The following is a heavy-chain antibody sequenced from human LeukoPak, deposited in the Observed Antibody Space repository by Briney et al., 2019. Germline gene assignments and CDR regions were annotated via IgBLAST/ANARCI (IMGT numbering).Heavy chain of an antibody. CDR3: ARWSGGSEWRYHYGMDV. J-gene: IGHJ6*02. D-gene: IGHD3-10*01. CDR2: INPNSGGT. V-gene: IGHV1-2*04. CDR1: GYTFTGYY. Sequence: ASVKVSCKASGYTFTGYYMHWVRQAPGQGLEWMGWINPNSGGTNYAQKFQGWVTMTRDTSISTAYMELSRLRSDDTAVYYCARWSGGSEWRYHYGMDVWGQGTTVTVSS.